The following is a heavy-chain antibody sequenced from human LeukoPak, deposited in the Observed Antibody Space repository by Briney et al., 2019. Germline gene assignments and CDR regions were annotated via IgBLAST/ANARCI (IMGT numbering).Heavy chain of an antibody. J-gene: IGHJ6*02. D-gene: IGHD5/OR15-5a*01. CDR2: ISDSGGTT. V-gene: IGHV3-23*01. CDR3: AKCQASATNYHYYGMDV. CDR1: GSTFSSYA. Sequence: GGSLRLSCAASGSTFSSYAMNWVRQAPGKGLEWVSTISDSGGTTYYADSVKGRFTISRDNSKKTLYLQMHSLRAEDTAVYYCAKCQASATNYHYYGMDVWGQGTTVTVSS.